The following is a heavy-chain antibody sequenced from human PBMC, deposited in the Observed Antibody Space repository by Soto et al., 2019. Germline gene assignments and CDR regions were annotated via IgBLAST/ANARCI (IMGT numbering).Heavy chain of an antibody. CDR3: ARDDAFGNENGFDI. CDR1: GFPFSTYG. V-gene: IGHV3-33*01. Sequence: GGSLRLSCAVSGFPFSTYGFHWVRQPPGKGLEWVAVIVSDGSAKYHADSVEGRFTISRDNSKDTLYLQMNSLRAEDTAVYYCARDDAFGNENGFDIWGQGTMVTVSS. D-gene: IGHD1-1*01. CDR2: IVSDGSAK. J-gene: IGHJ3*02.